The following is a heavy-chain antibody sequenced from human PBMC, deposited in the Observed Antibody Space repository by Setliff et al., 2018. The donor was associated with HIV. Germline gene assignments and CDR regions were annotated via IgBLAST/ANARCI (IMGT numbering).Heavy chain of an antibody. Sequence: GASVKVSCKASGGTFINSAFTWVRQAPGQGLEWMGSIIPIFNTGNYAQKFRDRVTLTTDTSTSTAYMEIKSLTSDDTAVYYCARGYCGGGICYSPNWLDPWGQGTLVTVSS. V-gene: IGHV1-69*05. CDR3: ARGYCGGGICYSPNWLDP. D-gene: IGHD2-15*01. CDR2: IIPIFNTG. J-gene: IGHJ5*02. CDR1: GGTFINSA.